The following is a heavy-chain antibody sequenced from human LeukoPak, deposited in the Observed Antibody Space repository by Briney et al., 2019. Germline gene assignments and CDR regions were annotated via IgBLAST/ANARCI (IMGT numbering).Heavy chain of an antibody. D-gene: IGHD6-13*01. Sequence: GGSLRLSCVASGFTFSDCGMHWVRQAPDKGLEWVALIPYDGSNTYYADSVKGRFSISRDNSKNTLYLQISSLRTDDTAVYYCAKGGRSSWHNDNWGQGTLVTVSS. CDR3: AKGGRSSWHNDN. CDR2: IPYDGSNT. V-gene: IGHV3-30*18. J-gene: IGHJ4*02. CDR1: GFTFSDCG.